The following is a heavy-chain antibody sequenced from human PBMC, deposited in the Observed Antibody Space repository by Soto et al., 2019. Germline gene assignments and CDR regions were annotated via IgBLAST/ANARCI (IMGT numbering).Heavy chain of an antibody. CDR2: IDPSDSYT. D-gene: IGHD3-10*01. V-gene: IGHV5-10-1*01. CDR3: ARLRVGFGELLTS. CDR1: GYSFTSYW. J-gene: IGHJ5*02. Sequence: EVQLVQSGAEVKKPGESLRISCKGSGYSFTSYWISWVRQMPGKGLEWMGRIDPSDSYTNYSPSFQGHVTISADKSMRSAYLQWRSMKASETAMYECARLRVGFGELLTSWGQGTRVTVSS.